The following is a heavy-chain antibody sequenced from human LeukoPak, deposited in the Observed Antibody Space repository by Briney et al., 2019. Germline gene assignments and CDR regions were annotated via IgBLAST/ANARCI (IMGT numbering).Heavy chain of an antibody. J-gene: IGHJ2*01. CDR3: ATGFGAGAGLWYFDL. V-gene: IGHV3-23*01. Sequence: PGGSLRLSCAASEFTFSSYAMHWVRQAPGKGLEWVSLITGTGGNTYYADSVQGRFTISRDNSKNTLYLQMNSLRADDTAVYYCATGFGAGAGLWYFDLWGRGTLVTVSS. CDR2: ITGTGGNT. CDR1: EFTFSSYA. D-gene: IGHD1-26*01.